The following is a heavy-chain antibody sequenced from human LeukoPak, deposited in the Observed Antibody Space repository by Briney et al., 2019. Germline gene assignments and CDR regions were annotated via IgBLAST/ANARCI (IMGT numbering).Heavy chain of an antibody. Sequence: GGSLRLSCAASGFTVSSNYMSWVRQAPGKGLEWVSVIYSGGSTYYADSVKGRFTISIDNSKNTLYLQMNSLRAEDTAVYYCARDSGAYYDSSGYFDYWGQGTLVTVSS. CDR3: ARDSGAYYDSSGYFDY. CDR1: GFTVSSNY. J-gene: IGHJ4*02. D-gene: IGHD3-22*01. CDR2: IYSGGST. V-gene: IGHV3-53*01.